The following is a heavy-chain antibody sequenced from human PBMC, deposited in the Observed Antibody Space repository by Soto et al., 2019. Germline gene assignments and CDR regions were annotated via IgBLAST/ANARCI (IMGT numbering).Heavy chain of an antibody. D-gene: IGHD1-1*01. J-gene: IGHJ4*02. CDR2: ISAHNGNT. CDR1: GYAFTTYG. V-gene: IGHV1-18*01. Sequence: QVHLVQSGAEVKKPGASVKVSCKVSGYAFTTYGITWVRQAPGQGLEWMGWISAHNGNTNYAQKLQGRVTVTRDTSTSTAYMELRSLKSDDTAVYYCARGRYGDYWGQGALVTVSS. CDR3: ARGRYGDY.